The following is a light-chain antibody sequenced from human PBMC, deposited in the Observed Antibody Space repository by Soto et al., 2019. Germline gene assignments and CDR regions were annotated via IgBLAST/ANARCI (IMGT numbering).Light chain of an antibody. CDR2: GAS. V-gene: IGKV3-20*01. J-gene: IGKJ3*01. Sequence: EIVLTQSPGTLSLSPGERATLSCRASQSISRGYLAWYQQRPGQGPRLLIYGASARATGIPDRFSGSGSGTDFTLTISRLEPEDFAVYYCQQYSSSFTFGPGTKVDLK. CDR1: QSISRGY. CDR3: QQYSSSFT.